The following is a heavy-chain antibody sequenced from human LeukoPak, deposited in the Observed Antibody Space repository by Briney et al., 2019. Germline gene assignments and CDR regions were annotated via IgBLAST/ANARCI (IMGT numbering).Heavy chain of an antibody. CDR2: IYYSGST. J-gene: IGHJ1*01. CDR3: AKAEPIAVAGTEYFQH. CDR1: AGSISSSSNY. D-gene: IGHD6-19*01. Sequence: PSETLSLTCTVSAGSISSSSNYWGWIRQPPGKGLEWIGTIYYSGSTYYNPSLKSRVTISVDTSKNQFSLRLSSVTAADTAVYYCAKAEPIAVAGTEYFQHWGQGTLVTVSS. V-gene: IGHV4-39*07.